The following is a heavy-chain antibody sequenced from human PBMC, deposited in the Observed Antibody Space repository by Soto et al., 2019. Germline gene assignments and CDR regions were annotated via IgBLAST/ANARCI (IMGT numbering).Heavy chain of an antibody. CDR1: GGTFSSYA. Sequence: QVQLVQSGAEVKKPGSSVKVSCKASGGTFSSYAISWVRQAPGQGLEWMGGIIPIFGTANYAQKFQGRVTITADKSTSTAYMELSSLRSEDTAVYYCARPSDQLLAGAGMGVYYYYGMDVWGQGTTVTVSS. CDR2: IIPIFGTA. D-gene: IGHD6-19*01. CDR3: ARPSDQLLAGAGMGVYYYYGMDV. V-gene: IGHV1-69*06. J-gene: IGHJ6*02.